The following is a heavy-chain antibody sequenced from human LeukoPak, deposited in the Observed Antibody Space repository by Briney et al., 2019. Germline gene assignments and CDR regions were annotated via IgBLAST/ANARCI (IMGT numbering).Heavy chain of an antibody. CDR3: ARCPDILTGEKFDY. CDR2: INPNGGRT. Sequence: ASVKVSCKASGYPFTGYYIHWVRQAPGQGLEWMGWINPNGGRTNYAQKVQGRVTMTRETSISTDYMELSRMRSDDTAVYYCARCPDILTGEKFDYWGQGTLVTVSS. V-gene: IGHV1-2*02. J-gene: IGHJ4*02. D-gene: IGHD3-9*01. CDR1: GYPFTGYY.